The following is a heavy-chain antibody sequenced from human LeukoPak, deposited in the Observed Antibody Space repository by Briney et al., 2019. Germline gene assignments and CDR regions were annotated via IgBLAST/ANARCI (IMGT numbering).Heavy chain of an antibody. V-gene: IGHV4-34*01. CDR3: ARSVAAKYDILTGYPHQYYYYGMDV. Sequence: SETLSLTCAVYGGSFSGYYWSWIRQPPGKGLEWIGEINHSGSTNYNPSLKSRVTISVDTSKNQFSLKLSSVTAADTAVYYCARSVAAKYDILTGYPHQYYYYGMDVWGQGTTVTVSS. CDR2: INHSGST. CDR1: GGSFSGYY. J-gene: IGHJ6*02. D-gene: IGHD3-9*01.